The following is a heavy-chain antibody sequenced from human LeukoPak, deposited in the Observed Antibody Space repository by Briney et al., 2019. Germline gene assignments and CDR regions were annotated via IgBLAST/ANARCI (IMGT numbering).Heavy chain of an antibody. CDR1: GFTLDDHW. J-gene: IGHJ4*02. CDR3: VRDQADFDTFDY. CDR2: IYSGGSRA. V-gene: IGHV3-74*01. Sequence: GGSLRLSCAASGFTLDDHWIHWVRHAPGKGLTWVSLIYSGGSRASYADSVKGRFTISRDNAKNTVYLQMNSLRAEDTAVYYCVRDQADFDTFDYWGQGTLVTVSS.